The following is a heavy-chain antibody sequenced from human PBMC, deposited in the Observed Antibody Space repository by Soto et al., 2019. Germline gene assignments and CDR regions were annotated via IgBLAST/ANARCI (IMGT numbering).Heavy chain of an antibody. D-gene: IGHD3-16*01. CDR2: MNPNSGNT. V-gene: IGHV1-8*01. J-gene: IGHJ4*02. CDR3: ARWITFGGVLARY. Sequence: ASVKVSCKASGYTFTSYDINWVRQATGQGLEWMGWMNPNSGNTGYAQKFQGRVTMTRDTSISTAYRELSSLRSEDTAVYYCARWITFGGVLARYWGQGTLVTVSS. CDR1: GYTFTSYD.